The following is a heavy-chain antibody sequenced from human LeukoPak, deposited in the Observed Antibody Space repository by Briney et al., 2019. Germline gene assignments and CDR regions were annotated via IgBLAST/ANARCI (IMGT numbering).Heavy chain of an antibody. CDR2: IYTSGST. Sequence: SETLSLTCTVSGGSISSGSYYWSWIRQPAGKGLEWIGRIYTSGSTNYNPSLKSRVTISVDTSKNQFSLKLSSVTAADTAVYYCARGGLLWFGEGGDYFDYWGQGTLVTVSS. D-gene: IGHD3-10*01. V-gene: IGHV4-61*02. CDR1: GGSISSGSYY. CDR3: ARGGLLWFGEGGDYFDY. J-gene: IGHJ4*02.